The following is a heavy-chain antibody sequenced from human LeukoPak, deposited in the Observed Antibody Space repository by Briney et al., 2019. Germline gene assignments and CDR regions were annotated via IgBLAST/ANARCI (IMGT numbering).Heavy chain of an antibody. CDR1: GFTFSSYA. J-gene: IGHJ4*02. D-gene: IGHD6-19*01. Sequence: GGSLRLSCAASGFTFSSYAMSWVRQAPGKGLDWVSGISGTGAGTYYADSVKGRFTISRDNSKNTLYLQMNSLRAEDTAVYYCAKEWFSIAVAGTFDYWGQGTLVTVSS. CDR3: AKEWFSIAVAGTFDY. CDR2: ISGTGAGT. V-gene: IGHV3-23*01.